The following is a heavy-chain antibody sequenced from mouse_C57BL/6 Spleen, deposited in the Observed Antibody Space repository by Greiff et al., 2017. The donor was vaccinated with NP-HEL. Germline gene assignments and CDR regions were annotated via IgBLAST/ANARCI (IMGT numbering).Heavy chain of an antibody. CDR3: ASLYSHWYFDV. V-gene: IGHV3-6*01. CDR2: ISYDGSN. J-gene: IGHJ1*03. CDR1: GYSISSGYY. D-gene: IGHD2-12*01. Sequence: VQLQQSGPGLVKPSQSLSLTCSVTGYSISSGYYWNWIRQFPGNKLEWMGYISYDGSNNYNPSLKNRISITRDTSKNQFFLKLNSVTTEDTATYYCASLYSHWYFDVWGTGTTVTVSS.